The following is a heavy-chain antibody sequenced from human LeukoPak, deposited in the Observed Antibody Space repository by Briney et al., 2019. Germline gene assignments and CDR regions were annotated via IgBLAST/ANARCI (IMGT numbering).Heavy chain of an antibody. Sequence: GGSLRLSCAASGFTFSSYAMSWVRQAPGKGLEWVSAISGSGGSTHYADSVKGRFTISRDNSKNTLYLQMNSLRAEDTAVYYCAKDSYIVVVPANFDYWGQGTLVTVSS. CDR3: AKDSYIVVVPANFDY. CDR1: GFTFSSYA. D-gene: IGHD2-2*01. CDR2: ISGSGGST. J-gene: IGHJ4*02. V-gene: IGHV3-23*01.